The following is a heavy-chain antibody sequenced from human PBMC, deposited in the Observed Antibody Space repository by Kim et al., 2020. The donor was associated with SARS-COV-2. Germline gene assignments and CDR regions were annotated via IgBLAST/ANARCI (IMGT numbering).Heavy chain of an antibody. V-gene: IGHV4-4*08. CDR3: AIKGGSSEIDY. CDR2: T. D-gene: IGHD2-2*01. J-gene: IGHJ4*02. Sequence: TNYNPSLKSRVTISVDTSKNQCSLKLSSVTAADTAVYYCAIKGGSSEIDYWGQGTLVTVSS.